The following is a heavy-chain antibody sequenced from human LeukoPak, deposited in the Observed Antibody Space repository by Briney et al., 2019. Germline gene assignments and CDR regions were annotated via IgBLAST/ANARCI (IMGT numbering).Heavy chain of an antibody. CDR3: ARVSSSWYFDI. D-gene: IGHD6-13*01. Sequence: ASVKVSCKASGYTFTGYYMHWVRQAPGQGLEWMGIINPSGGSTSYAQKFQGRVTMTRDTSTSTVYMELSSLRSEDTAVYYCARVSSSWYFDIWGQGTMVTVSS. CDR2: INPSGGST. V-gene: IGHV1-46*01. CDR1: GYTFTGYY. J-gene: IGHJ3*02.